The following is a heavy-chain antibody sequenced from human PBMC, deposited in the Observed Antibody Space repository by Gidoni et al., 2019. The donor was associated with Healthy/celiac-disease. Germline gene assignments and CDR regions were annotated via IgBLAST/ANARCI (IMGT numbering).Heavy chain of an antibody. Sequence: QVQLVQSGAEVKKPGSSVKVSCKASGGTFSSYAISWVRQAPGQGLAWMGGIIPIFGTANYAQKFQGRVTITADESTSTAYMELSSLRSEDTAVYYCARDTGIDSSGYYSWYFDLWGRGTLVTVSS. J-gene: IGHJ2*01. D-gene: IGHD3-22*01. CDR1: GGTFSSYA. CDR3: ARDTGIDSSGYYSWYFDL. V-gene: IGHV1-69*01. CDR2: IIPIFGTA.